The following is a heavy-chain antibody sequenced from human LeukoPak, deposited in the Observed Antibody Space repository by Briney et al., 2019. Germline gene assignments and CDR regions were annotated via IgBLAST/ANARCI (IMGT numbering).Heavy chain of an antibody. D-gene: IGHD3-22*01. J-gene: IGHJ4*02. CDR2: IYPDDSDT. CDR3: VRLYYSASGFPDY. V-gene: IGHV5-51*01. Sequence: HGESLKISCMASGYSFTNYLIQWARQMPGKGLEWMGIIYPDDSDTRYSPSVQGQVTISADKSISTACLQWSSLSASDTAMYYCVRLYYSASGFPDYWGQGTLVTVSS. CDR1: GYSFTNYL.